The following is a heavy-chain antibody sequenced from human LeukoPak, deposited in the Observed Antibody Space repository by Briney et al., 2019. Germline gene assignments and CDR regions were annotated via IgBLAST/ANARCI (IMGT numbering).Heavy chain of an antibody. CDR1: GYTFTSYD. J-gene: IGHJ6*04. Sequence: GASVKVSCKASGYTFTSYDINWVRQATGQGLEWMGWMNPNSGNTGYAQKFQGRVTMTTDTSTSTAYMELRSLRSDDTAVYYCARVIGCSSTSCSPLYYFHMDVWGKGTTVTVSS. CDR3: ARVIGCSSTSCSPLYYFHMDV. CDR2: MNPNSGNT. D-gene: IGHD2-2*01. V-gene: IGHV1-8*01.